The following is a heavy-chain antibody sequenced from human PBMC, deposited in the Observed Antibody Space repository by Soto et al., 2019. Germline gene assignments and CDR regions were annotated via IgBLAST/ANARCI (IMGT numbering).Heavy chain of an antibody. V-gene: IGHV1-69*01. Sequence: QVQLVQSGAEVKKPGSSVNVSCKASGGSLSSYAISWVRQAPGQGLEWMGGIIPNFGTANYAQKFQGRVTITADESTSTSDMALSSARSEDTSVYYCARDQYDDVWGSYRAQLDYGGKASLV. CDR1: GGSLSSYA. CDR2: IIPNFGTA. J-gene: IGHJ4*02. D-gene: IGHD3-16*02. CDR3: ARDQYDDVWGSYRAQLDY.